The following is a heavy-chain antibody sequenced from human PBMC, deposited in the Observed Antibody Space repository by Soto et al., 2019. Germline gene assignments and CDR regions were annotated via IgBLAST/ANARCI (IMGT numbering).Heavy chain of an antibody. V-gene: IGHV3-23*01. CDR2: ISSTAGRTS. CDR1: GFTFNTYP. J-gene: IGHJ6*02. Sequence: VGSLRLSCATSGFTFNTYPMTWVRQAPGKGLEWVSSISSTAGRTSSYADSVKGRFAISRDFSDNTVYLQMNNLRVDDTAVYFCAKGVLSFHYGMEVWDQGTTVTVSS. CDR3: AKGVLSFHYGMEV. D-gene: IGHD3-10*01.